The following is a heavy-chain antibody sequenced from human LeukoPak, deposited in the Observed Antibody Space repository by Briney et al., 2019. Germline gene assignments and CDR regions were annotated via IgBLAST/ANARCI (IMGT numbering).Heavy chain of an antibody. D-gene: IGHD1-1*01. J-gene: IGHJ4*02. V-gene: IGHV3-21*01. CDR2: ISSSSYI. Sequence: GGSLRLSCAASGFTFSSYSMNWVRQAPGKGLEWVSSISSSSYIYYADSVKGRFTISRDNAKNSLYLQMNSLRAEDTAVYYCARERRGPHVNGYWGQGTLVTVSS. CDR3: ARERRGPHVNGY. CDR1: GFTFSSYS.